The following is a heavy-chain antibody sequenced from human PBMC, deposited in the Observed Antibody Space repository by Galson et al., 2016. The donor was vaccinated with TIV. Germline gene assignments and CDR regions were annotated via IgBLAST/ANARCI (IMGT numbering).Heavy chain of an antibody. J-gene: IGHJ6*02. CDR2: IIPIFGTA. V-gene: IGHV1-69*06. CDR1: GGTFSSYA. CDR3: ARDQVDGDYGDFYYYYGMDV. Sequence: SVKVSCKASGGTFSSYAISWVRQAPGQGLEWMGGIIPIFGTANYTQKFEGRVTIIADKSTSTAYMELSSLRSEDTAVYYCARDQVDGDYGDFYYYYGMDVLGQGTLVTVSS. D-gene: IGHD4-17*01.